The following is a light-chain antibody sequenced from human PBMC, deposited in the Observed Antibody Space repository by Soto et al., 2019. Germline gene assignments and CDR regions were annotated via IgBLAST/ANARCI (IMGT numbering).Light chain of an antibody. CDR2: EVS. CDR3: SSYTSSTTWV. J-gene: IGLJ3*02. Sequence: QSVLTQPASVSGSPGQSITISCTGTSSDVGAYNYVSWYQQHPGKAPKLMIYEVSYRPSGVSDRFSGSRSGNTASLTISGLQAEDESDYYCSSYTSSTTWVFXGGTQMTVL. CDR1: SSDVGAYNY. V-gene: IGLV2-14*01.